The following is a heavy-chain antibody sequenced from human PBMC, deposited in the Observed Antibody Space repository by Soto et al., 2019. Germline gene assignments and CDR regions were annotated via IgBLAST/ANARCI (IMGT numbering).Heavy chain of an antibody. CDR3: ARDASYYSLWSGYYPSRNGMDV. CDR1: GFTFSSFG. J-gene: IGHJ6*02. V-gene: IGHV3-33*01. D-gene: IGHD3-3*01. Sequence: QVQVVESGGGVVQPGRSLRLSCAASGFTFSSFGMHWVRQAPGKGLEWVSLIWYDGSKKSYGDSVKGRFTISSDNSRSTVYLQMNSLRADDTAVYYCARDASYYSLWSGYYPSRNGMDVWGQGTTVTVSS. CDR2: IWYDGSKK.